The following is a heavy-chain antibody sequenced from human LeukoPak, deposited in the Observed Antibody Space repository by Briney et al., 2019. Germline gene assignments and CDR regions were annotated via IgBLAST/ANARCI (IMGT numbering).Heavy chain of an antibody. D-gene: IGHD3-10*01. CDR1: GFTFSSYA. CDR2: ISGSGGST. CDR3: AKPASYGSGSYYRKGYFDC. J-gene: IGHJ4*02. V-gene: IGHV3-23*01. Sequence: GGSLRLSCAASGFTFSSYAMSWVRQAPGKGLEWVSAISGSGGSTYYADSVKGRFTISRDNSKNTLYLQMNSLRAEDTAVYYCAKPASYGSGSYYRKGYFDCWGQGTLVTVSS.